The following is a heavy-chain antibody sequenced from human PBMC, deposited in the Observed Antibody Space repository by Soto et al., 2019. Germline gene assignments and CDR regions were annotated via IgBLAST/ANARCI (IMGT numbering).Heavy chain of an antibody. D-gene: IGHD2-2*01. CDR1: GFTFSSYA. V-gene: IGHV3-23*01. J-gene: IGHJ5*02. CDR3: AKVGDIVVVQADISWFDP. CDR2: ISGIFGST. Sequence: GGSLRLSCAASGFTFSSYAMIWVRQAPVNGLEFVSAISGIFGSTYYADSVKGRFTISRYNSKNTLYLQMNSLRAEYTAVYYCAKVGDIVVVQADISWFDPWGQGTLVTVSS.